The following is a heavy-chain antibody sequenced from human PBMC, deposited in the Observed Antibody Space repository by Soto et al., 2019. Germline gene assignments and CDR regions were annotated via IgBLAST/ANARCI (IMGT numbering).Heavy chain of an antibody. Sequence: GGSLRLSCAASGFTFSSYSMNWFRQAPGKGLVWVSYISRNSSTIYYAASVKGRVTISRDTAKNPLSLKMYCVTDEDTAVYYCAIDRACRGSPWFCYWGQGTLVTVSS. CDR1: GFTFSSYS. V-gene: IGHV3-48*02. D-gene: IGHD3-9*01. CDR3: AIDRACRGSPWFCY. CDR2: ISRNSSTI. J-gene: IGHJ4*02.